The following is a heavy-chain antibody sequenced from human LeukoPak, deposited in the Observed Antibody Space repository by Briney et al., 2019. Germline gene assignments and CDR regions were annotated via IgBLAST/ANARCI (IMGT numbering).Heavy chain of an antibody. CDR1: GFTFSSYS. CDR3: ARVKWELPRRMGYAFDI. CDR2: ISSSSSYI. D-gene: IGHD1-26*01. Sequence: AGGSLRLSCAASGFTFSSYSMNWVRQAPGKGLEWVSSISSSSSYIYYADSVKGRFTISRDNAKNSLYLQMNSLRAEDTAVYYCARVKWELPRRMGYAFDIWGQGTMVTVS. V-gene: IGHV3-21*01. J-gene: IGHJ3*02.